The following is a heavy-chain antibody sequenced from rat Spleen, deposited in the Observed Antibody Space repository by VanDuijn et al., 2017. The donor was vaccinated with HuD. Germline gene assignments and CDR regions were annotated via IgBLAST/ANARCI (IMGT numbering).Heavy chain of an antibody. D-gene: IGHD1-10*01. V-gene: IGHV2S63*01. CDR1: GFSLTDYS. CDR3: ARKGTTQDFFEY. Sequence: EVQLKESGPGLVQPSQTLSLTCTVSGFSLTDYSVHWVRQPPGKGLEWMGVMWSGGSTAYNSALKSRLSISRDTAKSQVFLKMNSLQTEDTAMYFCARKGTTQDFFEYWGQGVMVTVSS. CDR2: MWSGGST. J-gene: IGHJ2*01.